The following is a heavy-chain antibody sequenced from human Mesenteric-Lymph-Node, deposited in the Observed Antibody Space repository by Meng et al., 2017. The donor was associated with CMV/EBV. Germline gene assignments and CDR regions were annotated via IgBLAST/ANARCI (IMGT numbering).Heavy chain of an antibody. Sequence: SETLSLTCTVSGDSISSSSYYWGWIRLPPGKGLEWIETIYCTESTYYNPPLKSRVTISVDTSKNQFSLKLSSVTAADTAVYYCARGVFERWLQPVDYWGQGTLVTVSS. CDR3: ARGVFERWLQPVDY. V-gene: IGHV4-39*01. D-gene: IGHD5-24*01. CDR1: GDSISSSSYY. CDR2: IYCTEST. J-gene: IGHJ4*02.